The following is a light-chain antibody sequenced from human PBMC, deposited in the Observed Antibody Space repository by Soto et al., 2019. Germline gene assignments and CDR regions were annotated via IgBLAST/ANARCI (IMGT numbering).Light chain of an antibody. J-gene: IGKJ2*01. V-gene: IGKV1-39*01. CDR2: VAS. CDR3: QQSYRSPYT. Sequence: DIQMTQSPSSLSASVGDRVTITCRASQSISSYLNWYQQKPGKAPKFLIYVASTLQSGVPSRFSCSGSGTDVTLTITSLQPEDFATYYCQQSYRSPYTFGQGTKLEIK. CDR1: QSISSY.